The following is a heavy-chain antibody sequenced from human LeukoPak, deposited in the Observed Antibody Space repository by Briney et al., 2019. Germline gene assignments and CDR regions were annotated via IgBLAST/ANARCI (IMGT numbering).Heavy chain of an antibody. CDR1: GFTFRSYA. D-gene: IGHD3-22*01. CDR3: AKGGHTYYYDSSGYH. CDR2: ISGDGGNT. J-gene: IGHJ4*02. V-gene: IGHV3-23*01. Sequence: PGGSLRLSCAASGFTFRSYAMNWVRQAPGKGLEWVSVISGDGGNTYNADSVMGRLTISRDSSKNTLYLQMSSLRAEDTAVYYCAKGGHTYYYDSSGYHWGQGTLVTVSS.